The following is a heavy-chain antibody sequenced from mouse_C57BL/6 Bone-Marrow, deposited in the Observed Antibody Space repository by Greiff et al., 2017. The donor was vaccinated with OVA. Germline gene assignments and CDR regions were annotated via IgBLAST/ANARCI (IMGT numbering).Heavy chain of an antibody. CDR3: ARKGSSLDY. Sequence: VQLQQSGAELVRPGTSVKVSCKASGYAFTNYLIEGVKQRPGQGLEWIGVINPGSGGTNYNEKFKGKATLTADKSSSTAYMQLSSLTSEDSAVYFCARKGSSLDYWGQGTTLTVSS. D-gene: IGHD1-1*01. V-gene: IGHV1-54*01. J-gene: IGHJ2*01. CDR2: INPGSGGT. CDR1: GYAFTNYL.